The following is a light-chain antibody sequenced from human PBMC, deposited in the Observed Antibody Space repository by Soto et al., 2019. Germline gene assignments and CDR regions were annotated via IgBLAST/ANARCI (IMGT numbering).Light chain of an antibody. CDR1: SSDVGGHNY. CDR2: EVS. Sequence: QAVLTQPASVSGSPGQSITISCTGTSSDVGGHNYVSWYQQHPDKAPKLIIYEVSKRPSGVPDRFSGSKSGNTASLTVSGLQVEDEADYYCSSFEASNNLLFGGGTKLTVL. V-gene: IGLV2-8*01. CDR3: SSFEASNNLL. J-gene: IGLJ2*01.